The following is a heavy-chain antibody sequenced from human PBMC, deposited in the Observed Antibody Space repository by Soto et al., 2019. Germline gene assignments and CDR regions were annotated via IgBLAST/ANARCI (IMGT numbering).Heavy chain of an antibody. CDR1: GASISYFY. CDR3: AKGGTYYFDS. J-gene: IGHJ4*02. D-gene: IGHD3-16*01. Sequence: AETLSLSCSVSGASISYFYWSWIRQSAGKGLEWIGRLYTRGTTDYNPSLKSRVTMSIDTSKNRVSLSLTSVTAADTAVYYCAKGGTYYFDSWGQGIVVTVSS. V-gene: IGHV4-4*07. CDR2: LYTRGTT.